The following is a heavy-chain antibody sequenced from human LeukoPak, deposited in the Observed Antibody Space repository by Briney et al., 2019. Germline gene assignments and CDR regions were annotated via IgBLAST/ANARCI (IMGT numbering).Heavy chain of an antibody. CDR1: GFTFSSYE. CDR2: ISSSGSSI. Sequence: GGSLRLSCAASGFTFSSYEMNWVRQAPGKGLEWVSYISSSGSSIYYADSVKGRFTISRDNAKNSLYLQMNSLRAEDTAVYYCATLQGRSSDYWGQGTLVTVSS. J-gene: IGHJ4*02. CDR3: ATLQGRSSDY. V-gene: IGHV3-48*03.